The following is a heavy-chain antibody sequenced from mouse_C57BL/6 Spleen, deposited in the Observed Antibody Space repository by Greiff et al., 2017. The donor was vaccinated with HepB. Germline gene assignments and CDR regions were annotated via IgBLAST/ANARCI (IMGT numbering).Heavy chain of an antibody. J-gene: IGHJ4*01. D-gene: IGHD1-1*01. Sequence: QVQLQQSGAELARPGASVKLSCKASGYTFTSYGISWVKQRTGQGLEWIGEIYPRSGNTYYNEKFKGKATLTADKSSSTAYMELRSLTSEDSAVYFCARCGVVATRYYAMDYWRQGTSVTVSS. CDR2: IYPRSGNT. V-gene: IGHV1-81*01. CDR1: GYTFTSYG. CDR3: ARCGVVATRYYAMDY.